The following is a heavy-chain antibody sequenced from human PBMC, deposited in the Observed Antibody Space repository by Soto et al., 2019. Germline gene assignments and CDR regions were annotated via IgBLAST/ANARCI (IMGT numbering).Heavy chain of an antibody. CDR2: IYYSGST. CDR1: GYSISSYY. Sequence: SETVSLTSTVSGYSISSYYWSWIRQPPGKGLEWIGYIYYSGSTNYNPSLKSRVTISVDTSKNQFSLKLRSVTAADTAVYYCARGPGGTFDYWGQGTLVTVSS. CDR3: ARGPGGTFDY. D-gene: IGHD3-16*01. V-gene: IGHV4-59*01. J-gene: IGHJ4*02.